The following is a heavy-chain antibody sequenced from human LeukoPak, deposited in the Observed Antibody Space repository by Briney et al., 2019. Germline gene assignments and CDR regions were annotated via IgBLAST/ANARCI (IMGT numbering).Heavy chain of an antibody. CDR3: ARYSSGWYGGRAPYYYYMDV. CDR2: ISHSGST. CDR1: GGSISSSNW. J-gene: IGHJ6*03. V-gene: IGHV4-4*02. D-gene: IGHD6-19*01. Sequence: SGTLSLTCAVSGGSISSSNWWSWVRQPPGKGLEWIGEISHSGSTNYNPSLKSRVTISVDTSKNQFSLKLSSVTAADTAVYYCARYSSGWYGGRAPYYYYMDVWGKGTTVTISS.